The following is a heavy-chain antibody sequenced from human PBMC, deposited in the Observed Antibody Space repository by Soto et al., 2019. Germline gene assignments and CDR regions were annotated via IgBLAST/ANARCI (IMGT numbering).Heavy chain of an antibody. J-gene: IGHJ6*02. CDR3: ARDKRSSSSRFYYYYYGMDV. V-gene: IGHV1-18*04. D-gene: IGHD6-6*01. CDR1: GYTFTSYG. Sequence: QVQLVQSGAEVKKPGASVKVSCKASGYTFTSYGISWVRQAPGQGLEWMGWISAYNGNTNYAQKLQGRVTMTTDTSTSTAYMELRSLRSDDTAMYYCARDKRSSSSRFYYYYYGMDVWGQGTTVTVSS. CDR2: ISAYNGNT.